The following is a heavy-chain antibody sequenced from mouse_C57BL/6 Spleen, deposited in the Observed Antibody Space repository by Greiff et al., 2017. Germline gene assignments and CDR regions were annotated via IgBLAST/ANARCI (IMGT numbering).Heavy chain of an antibody. Sequence: QVQLQQPGTELVKPGASVKLSCKASGYTYTSYWMHWVKQRPGQGLEWIGNINPSNGGTNYNEKFKSKVTLTVDKSSSTAYMQLSSLTSEDSEVYYCARSGYYGSSYWYFDVGGTGTTVTVSS. D-gene: IGHD1-1*01. V-gene: IGHV1-53*01. J-gene: IGHJ1*03. CDR1: GYTYTSYW. CDR2: INPSNGGT. CDR3: ARSGYYGSSYWYFDV.